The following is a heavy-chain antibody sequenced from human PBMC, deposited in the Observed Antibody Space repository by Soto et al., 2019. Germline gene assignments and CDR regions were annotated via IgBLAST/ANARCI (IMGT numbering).Heavy chain of an antibody. Sequence: SETLSLTCTVSGGSISSGDYYWSWIRQPPGKGLEWIGYIYYSGSTYYNPSLKSRVTISVDTSKNQFSLKLSSVTAADTAVYYCAREQDAPRGLQHNSGFDYWGQGTLVTVSS. CDR2: IYYSGST. J-gene: IGHJ4*02. CDR1: GGSISSGDYY. CDR3: AREQDAPRGLQHNSGFDY. V-gene: IGHV4-30-4*01. D-gene: IGHD2-21*01.